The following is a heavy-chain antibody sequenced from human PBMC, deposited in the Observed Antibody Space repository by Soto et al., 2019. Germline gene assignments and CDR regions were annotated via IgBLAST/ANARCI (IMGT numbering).Heavy chain of an antibody. J-gene: IGHJ4*02. CDR1: GFAFCSHP. CDR3: AREGDYSNYVGY. Sequence: GGSLRLSCTGSGFAFCSHPVNWVRQAPGKGLEWVSSISSSSSYIYYADSVKGRFTISRDNAKNSPYLQMNSLRAEDPAVYSCAREGDYSNYVGYWGQGTLVTVSS. V-gene: IGHV3-21*01. CDR2: ISSSSSYI. D-gene: IGHD4-4*01.